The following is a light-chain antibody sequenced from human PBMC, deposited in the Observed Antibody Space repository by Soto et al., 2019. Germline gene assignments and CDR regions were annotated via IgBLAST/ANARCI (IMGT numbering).Light chain of an antibody. CDR2: GAS. CDR1: QSVSSN. J-gene: IGKJ4*01. V-gene: IGKV3-20*01. Sequence: IVLTQSPATLSVSPGERATLSCRASQSVSSNLAWYQQKRGQAPRLLIFGASSRATGIPDRFSGSGSGTDFTLTINRLEPEDFAVFYCQLYGHSLTFGGGTKVDI. CDR3: QLYGHSLT.